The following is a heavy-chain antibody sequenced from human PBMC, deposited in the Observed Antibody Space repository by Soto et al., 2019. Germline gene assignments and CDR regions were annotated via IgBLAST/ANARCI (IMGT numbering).Heavy chain of an antibody. D-gene: IGHD2-2*01. CDR3: AIVVVVVPAAPYYFDY. CDR2: IYYSGST. CDR1: GGSISSGGYY. Sequence: QVQLQESGPGLVKPSQTLSLTCTVSGGSISSGGYYWSWIRQHPGKGLEWIGYIYYSGSTYYNPSLKSRVTISVDTSKNQFSLKLSSVTAADTAVYYCAIVVVVVPAAPYYFDYWGQGTLVTVSS. J-gene: IGHJ4*02. V-gene: IGHV4-31*03.